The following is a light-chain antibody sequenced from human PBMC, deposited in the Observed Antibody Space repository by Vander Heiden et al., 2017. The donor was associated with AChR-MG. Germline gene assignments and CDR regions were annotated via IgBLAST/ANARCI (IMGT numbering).Light chain of an antibody. J-gene: IGLJ2*01. CDR3: AAWDDSLSVV. CDR2: RNN. V-gene: IGLV1-47*01. CDR1: SSNIGSTY. Sequence: QSVLTQPPSASGTPGQRVTIPCSGSSSNIGSTYVYWYQQLPGTAPKLLIYRNNQRPSGVPDRFSGSKSGTSASLAISGLRSEDEADYYCAAWDDSLSVVFCGGTKLTVL.